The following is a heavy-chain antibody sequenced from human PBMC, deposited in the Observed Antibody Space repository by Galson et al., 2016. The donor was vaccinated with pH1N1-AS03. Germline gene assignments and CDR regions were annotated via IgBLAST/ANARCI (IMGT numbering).Heavy chain of an antibody. D-gene: IGHD3-22*01. CDR3: ARDRTFDSSGYYDYYDYYGMDV. CDR1: GFTFSSYV. J-gene: IGHJ6*02. Sequence: SLRLSCAASGFTFSSYVMHWVRQAPGKGLEWVAVISYDGSNKYYADSVKGRFTISRDNSKNTLYLQMNSLRAEDTAVYYCARDRTFDSSGYYDYYDYYGMDVWGQGTTVTVSS. CDR2: ISYDGSNK. V-gene: IGHV3-30*04.